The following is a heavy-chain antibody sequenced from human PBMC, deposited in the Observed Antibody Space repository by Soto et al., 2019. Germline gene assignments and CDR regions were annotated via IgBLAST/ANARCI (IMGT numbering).Heavy chain of an antibody. Sequence: ASVKVSCKASGYTFTGYYMHWVRQAPGQGLEWMGWINPNSGGTNYAQKFQGWVTMTRDTSISTAYMELSRLRSDDTAVYYCARAHSPYSGSYYAYFDYWGQGTLVTVYS. D-gene: IGHD1-26*01. CDR1: GYTFTGYY. CDR3: ARAHSPYSGSYYAYFDY. V-gene: IGHV1-2*04. J-gene: IGHJ4*02. CDR2: INPNSGGT.